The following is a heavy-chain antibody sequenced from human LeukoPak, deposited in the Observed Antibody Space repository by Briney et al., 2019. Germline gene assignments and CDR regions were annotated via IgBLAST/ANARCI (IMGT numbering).Heavy chain of an antibody. D-gene: IGHD1-26*01. J-gene: IGHJ5*02. CDR1: GGTFSSYT. V-gene: IGHV1-69*02. CDR3: ARQATSIVGATTNWFDP. Sequence: SVRVSCKASGGTFSSYTISWVRQAPGQGFEWMGRIIPILGIANYAQKFQGRVTITADKSTSTAYMELSSLRSEDTAVYYCARQATSIVGATTNWFDPWGQGTLVTVSS. CDR2: IIPILGIA.